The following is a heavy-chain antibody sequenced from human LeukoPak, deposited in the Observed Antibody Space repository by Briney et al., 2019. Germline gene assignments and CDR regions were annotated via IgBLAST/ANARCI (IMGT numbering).Heavy chain of an antibody. CDR2: ISAYNGNT. Sequence: GASVKVSCKASGYTFTSYGISWVRQAPGQGLEWMGWISAYNGNTNYAQKFQGRVTMTRDTSISTAYMELSRLRSDDTAVYYCARVRAAGDYWGQGTLVTVSS. V-gene: IGHV1-18*01. CDR3: ARVRAAGDY. D-gene: IGHD6-13*01. CDR1: GYTFTSYG. J-gene: IGHJ4*02.